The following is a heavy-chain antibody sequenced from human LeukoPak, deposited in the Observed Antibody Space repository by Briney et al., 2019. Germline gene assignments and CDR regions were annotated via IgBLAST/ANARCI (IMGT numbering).Heavy chain of an antibody. CDR3: AKNIYDWNSFYFDS. V-gene: IGHV4-39*01. CDR1: GGSISGSLFY. Sequence: PSGTLSLTCTVSGGSISGSLFYWAWIRQPPGKGLEWVGSIYYSGSTYYNPPLKSRVTISVDMSNNQFSLNLRSVTAADTAVYYCAKNIYDWNSFYFDSWGQGTLVTVSS. D-gene: IGHD1-7*01. CDR2: IYYSGST. J-gene: IGHJ4*02.